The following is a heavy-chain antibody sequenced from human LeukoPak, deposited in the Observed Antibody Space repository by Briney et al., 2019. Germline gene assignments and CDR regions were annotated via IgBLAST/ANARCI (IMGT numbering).Heavy chain of an antibody. CDR1: GGSFSGHY. CDR2: INHSGST. CDR3: ARTSKPTSITMVRGNYYFDY. V-gene: IGHV4-34*01. J-gene: IGHJ4*02. Sequence: SETLSLTCAVYGGSFSGHYWSWIRQPPGKGLEWIGEINHSGSTNYNPSLKSRVTISVDTSKNQFSLKLSSVTAADTAVYYCARTSKPTSITMVRGNYYFDYWGQGTLVTVSS. D-gene: IGHD3-10*01.